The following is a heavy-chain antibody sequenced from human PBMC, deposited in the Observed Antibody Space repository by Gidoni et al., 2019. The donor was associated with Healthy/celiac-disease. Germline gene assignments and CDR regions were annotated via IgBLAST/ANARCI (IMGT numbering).Heavy chain of an antibody. V-gene: IGHV4-39*01. J-gene: IGHJ4*02. CDR2: IYYSGST. CDR3: ARSIVVVPAAISLFDY. CDR1: GGSIRSSSYY. Sequence: QLQLQESGPGLVKPSETLSLTCTVSGGSIRSSSYYWGWIRQPPGKGLEWIGSIYYSGSTYYNPSLKSRVTISVDTSKNQFSLKLSSVTAADTAVYYCARSIVVVPAAISLFDYWGQGTLVTVSS. D-gene: IGHD2-2*02.